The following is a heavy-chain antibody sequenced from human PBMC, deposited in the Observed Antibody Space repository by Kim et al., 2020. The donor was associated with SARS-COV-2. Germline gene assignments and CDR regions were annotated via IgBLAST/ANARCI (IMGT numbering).Heavy chain of an antibody. CDR1: GGSFSGYY. CDR2: INHSGST. Sequence: SETLSLTCAVYGGSFSGYYWSWIRQPPGKGLEWIGEINHSGSTNYNPSLKSRVTISVDTSKNQFSLKLSSVTAADTAVYYCARGARRINSSGYYYKPLRASPPFDYWGQGTLVTVSS. D-gene: IGHD3-22*01. CDR3: ARGARRINSSGYYYKPLRASPPFDY. J-gene: IGHJ4*02. V-gene: IGHV4-34*01.